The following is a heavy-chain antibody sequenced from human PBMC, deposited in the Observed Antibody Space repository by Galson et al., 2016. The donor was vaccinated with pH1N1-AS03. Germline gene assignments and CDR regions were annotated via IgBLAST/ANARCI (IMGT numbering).Heavy chain of an antibody. CDR1: GGTFSSYV. Sequence: SVKVSCKASGGTFSSYVISWVRQAPGQGLEWMGGIIPIFRTPKYAQKFQGRVTTTADESTSTAYMELSSLRYEDTAVYYCASPPNYFDTSGYYLYFDYWGQGTLVTVSS. CDR3: ASPPNYFDTSGYYLYFDY. D-gene: IGHD3-22*01. CDR2: IIPIFRTP. J-gene: IGHJ4*02. V-gene: IGHV1-69*13.